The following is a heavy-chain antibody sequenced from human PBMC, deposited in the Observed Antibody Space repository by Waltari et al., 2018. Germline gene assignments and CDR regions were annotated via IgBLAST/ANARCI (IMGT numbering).Heavy chain of an antibody. J-gene: IGHJ4*02. Sequence: QVQLQESGPGLVKPSQTLSLTCPVSGVSISRGSYYCRWRRQPAGKGLEWIGRIYTSGSTNYNPSLKSRVTISVDTSKNQFSLKLSSVTAADTAVYYCARVPFYCTNGVCYYYFDYWGQGTLVTVSS. D-gene: IGHD2-8*01. CDR3: ARVPFYCTNGVCYYYFDY. CDR1: GVSISRGSYY. CDR2: IYTSGST. V-gene: IGHV4-61*02.